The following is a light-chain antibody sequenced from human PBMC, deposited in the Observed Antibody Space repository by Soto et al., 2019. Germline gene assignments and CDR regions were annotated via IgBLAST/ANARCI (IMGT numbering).Light chain of an antibody. CDR3: HQYGSSPYT. V-gene: IGKV3-20*01. Sequence: EIVLTQSPGTLSLSPGERATLSCRASQSVSSSYLAWYQQKPGQAPRLLIYGASSRATGIPDRFSGSGSGTDFTLTISRLAPEDFAMYYCHQYGSSPYTFGQGTKLEIK. CDR2: GAS. J-gene: IGKJ2*01. CDR1: QSVSSSY.